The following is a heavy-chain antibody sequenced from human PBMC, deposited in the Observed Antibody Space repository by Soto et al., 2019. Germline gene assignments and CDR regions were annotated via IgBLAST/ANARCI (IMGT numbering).Heavy chain of an antibody. V-gene: IGHV1-69*13. CDR3: ARWDPNYDILTGYWANWFGP. Sequence: SVKVSCKASGGTFSSYAISWVRQAPGQGLEWMGGIIPIFGTANYAQKFQGRVTITADESTSTAYMELSSLRSEDTAVYYCARWDPNYDILTGYWANWFGPWGQGTLVTVSS. CDR2: IIPIFGTA. J-gene: IGHJ5*02. D-gene: IGHD3-9*01. CDR1: GGTFSSYA.